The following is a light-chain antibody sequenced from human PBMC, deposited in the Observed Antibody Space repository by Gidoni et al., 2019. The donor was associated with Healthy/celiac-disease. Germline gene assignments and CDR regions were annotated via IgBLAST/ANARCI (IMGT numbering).Light chain of an antibody. CDR2: LGS. CDR3: MQALQTPRT. V-gene: IGKV2-28*01. CDR1: QSLLHSNGYNY. Sequence: IVMTPSPLSLPVTPGEPASISCRSSQSLLHSNGYNYLDWYLQKPGQSPQLLIYLGSNRASGVPERFSGSGSGTDFTLKISRVEAEDVGVYYCMQALQTPRTFGQGTKLEIK. J-gene: IGKJ2*02.